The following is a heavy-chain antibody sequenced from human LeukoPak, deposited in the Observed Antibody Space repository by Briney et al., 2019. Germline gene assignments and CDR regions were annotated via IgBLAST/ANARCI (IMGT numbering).Heavy chain of an antibody. V-gene: IGHV1-2*02. CDR1: GYTFTGYY. CDR2: INPNSGGT. CDR3: ARDLNLRDYYYMDV. Sequence: GASVKVSCKASGYTFTGYYMHWVRQAPGQGLEWMGWINPNSGGTNYAQKFQGRVTMTRDTSISTAYMELSRLRSDDTAVYYCARDLNLRDYYYMDVWGKGTTVTVSS. J-gene: IGHJ6*03.